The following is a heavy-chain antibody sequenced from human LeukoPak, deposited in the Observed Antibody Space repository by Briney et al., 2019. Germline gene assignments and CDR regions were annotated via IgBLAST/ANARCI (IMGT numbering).Heavy chain of an antibody. D-gene: IGHD4-11*01. V-gene: IGHV3-23*01. Sequence: GGSLRLFCAASGFTFSSYAMSWVRQAPGKGLEWVSAISGSGGSTYYADSVKGRFTISRDNSKNTLYLQMNSLRAEDTAVYYCAKDRIYSNYFDYWGQGTLVTVSS. CDR3: AKDRIYSNYFDY. J-gene: IGHJ4*02. CDR1: GFTFSSYA. CDR2: ISGSGGST.